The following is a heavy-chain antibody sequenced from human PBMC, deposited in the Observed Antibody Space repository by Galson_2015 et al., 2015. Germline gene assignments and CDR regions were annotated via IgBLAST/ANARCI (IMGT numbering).Heavy chain of an antibody. V-gene: IGHV3-48*03. CDR3: ARDLVVGATPGY. D-gene: IGHD1-26*01. CDR1: GFTFSTYE. J-gene: IGHJ4*02. Sequence: SLRLSCEASGFTFSTYEMNWVRQAPGKGLEWVSYISDSGTTIYYADSVKGRFTISRDNAKRSLYLQMNSLRAEDTAVYYCARDLVVGATPGYWGQGTLVTVSS. CDR2: ISDSGTTI.